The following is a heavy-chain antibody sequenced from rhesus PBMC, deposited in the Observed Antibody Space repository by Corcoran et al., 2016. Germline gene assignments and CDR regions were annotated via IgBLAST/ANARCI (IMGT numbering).Heavy chain of an antibody. D-gene: IGHD6S26*01. Sequence: EVQLVESGGGLVQPGGSLRLSCAASGFTVSDHYMDWVRQAPGKGLEWVTSISSGSSITSLYPDSVNGRFTISRDNAKNTVYLQMNSLRAEDTAVYYCARRSSGWSPDAFDFWGQGLRVTVSS. V-gene: IGHV3-110*02. CDR2: ISSGSSITS. J-gene: IGHJ3*01. CDR3: ARRSSGWSPDAFDF. CDR1: GFTVSDHY.